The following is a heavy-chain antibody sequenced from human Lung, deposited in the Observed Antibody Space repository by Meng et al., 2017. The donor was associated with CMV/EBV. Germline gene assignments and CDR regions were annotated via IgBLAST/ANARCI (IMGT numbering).Heavy chain of an antibody. CDR3: AREEYYYGSGRDY. CDR2: IYYSGST. Sequence: SETLSLXCTVSGGSISSSSYYWGWIRQPPGKGLEWIGSIYYSGSTYYNPSLKSRVTISVDTSKNQFSLKLSSVTAADTAVYYCAREEYYYGSGRDYWGQGTLVXVSS. J-gene: IGHJ4*02. V-gene: IGHV4-39*07. CDR1: GGSISSSSYY. D-gene: IGHD3-10*01.